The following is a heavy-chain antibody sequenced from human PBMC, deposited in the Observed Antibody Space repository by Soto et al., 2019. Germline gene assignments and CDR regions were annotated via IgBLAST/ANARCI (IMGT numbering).Heavy chain of an antibody. D-gene: IGHD6-13*01. CDR2: INPSGGST. CDR1: GYTFTSYY. J-gene: IGHJ4*02. CDR3: ARGPYAEGIAAAGPYFDY. Sequence: QVQLVQSGAEVKKPGASVKVSCKASGYTFTSYYMHWARQAPGQGLEWMGIINPSGGSTSYAQKFQGRVTMTRDTSTSTVYMELSSLRSEDTAVYYCARGPYAEGIAAAGPYFDYWGQGTLVTVSS. V-gene: IGHV1-46*01.